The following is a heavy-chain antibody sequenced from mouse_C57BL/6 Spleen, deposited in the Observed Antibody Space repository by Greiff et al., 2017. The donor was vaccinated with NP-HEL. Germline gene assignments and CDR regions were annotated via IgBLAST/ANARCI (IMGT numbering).Heavy chain of an antibody. V-gene: IGHV5-17*01. CDR1: GFTFSDYG. CDR2: ISSGSSTI. J-gene: IGHJ2*01. Sequence: EVKLMESGGGLVKPGGSLKLSCAASGFTFSDYGMHWVRQAPEKGLEWVAYISSGSSTIYYADTVKGRFTISRDNAKNTLFLQMTSLRSEDTAMYYCAREGWSYYVFDYWGQGTTLTVSS. CDR3: AREGWSYYVFDY. D-gene: IGHD1-1*01.